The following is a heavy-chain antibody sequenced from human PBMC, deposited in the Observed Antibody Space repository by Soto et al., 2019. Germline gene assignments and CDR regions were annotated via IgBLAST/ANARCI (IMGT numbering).Heavy chain of an antibody. J-gene: IGHJ5*02. V-gene: IGHV5-51*01. D-gene: IGHD3-9*01. CDR3: AKFQRYFDSTGYLDA. CDR2: IYPGDSDT. CDR1: VFGLDITW. Sequence: GESLKISWKGFVFGLDITWLAWLRQVPGKGLEWVGIIYPGDSDTRYSPSLEGRVTLSVDKTITTAYLHLTRLKESDTGTYYCAKFQRYFDSTGYLDAWGKGTLGTPSS.